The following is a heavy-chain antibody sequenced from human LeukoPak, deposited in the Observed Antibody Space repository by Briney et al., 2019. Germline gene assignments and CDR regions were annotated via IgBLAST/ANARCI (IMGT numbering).Heavy chain of an antibody. CDR1: GFTFDDYA. CDR3: AKGASGDYYYYYYMDV. Sequence: GGSLRLSCAASGFTFDDYAMHWVRQAPGKGLEWVSGISWNSGSIGYADSVKGRFPISRDNAKNSLYLQMNSLRAEDTALYYCAKGASGDYYYYYYMDVWGKGTTVTVSS. J-gene: IGHJ6*03. CDR2: ISWNSGSI. V-gene: IGHV3-9*01.